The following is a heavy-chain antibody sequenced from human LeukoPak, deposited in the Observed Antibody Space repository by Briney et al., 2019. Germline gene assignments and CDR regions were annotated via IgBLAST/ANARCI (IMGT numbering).Heavy chain of an antibody. D-gene: IGHD7-27*01. V-gene: IGHV3-48*03. CDR2: ISSGGSTI. J-gene: IGHJ5*02. CDR1: GFIFSSYE. Sequence: GGSMRLSCAASGFIFSSYEMNWVRQAPGEGLEWVSYISSGGSTIYYADSVKGRFTISRDNAKNSLYLQMRSLSVEDTAVYFCARSNWGPEAWGQGTLVTVSS. CDR3: ARSNWGPEA.